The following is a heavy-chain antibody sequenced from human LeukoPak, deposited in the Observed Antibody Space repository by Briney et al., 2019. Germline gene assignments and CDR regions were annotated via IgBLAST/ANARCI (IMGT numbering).Heavy chain of an antibody. CDR2: IYHIGST. Sequence: SETLSLTCTVSGGSISSYYWSWIRQPPGKGLEWIGNIYHIGSTYYNPSLKSRVTISVDTSKNQFSLKLSSVTAADTAVYYCARVPWRGFDYWGQGTLVTVSS. CDR1: GGSISSYY. V-gene: IGHV4-59*12. D-gene: IGHD3-3*01. J-gene: IGHJ4*02. CDR3: ARVPWRGFDY.